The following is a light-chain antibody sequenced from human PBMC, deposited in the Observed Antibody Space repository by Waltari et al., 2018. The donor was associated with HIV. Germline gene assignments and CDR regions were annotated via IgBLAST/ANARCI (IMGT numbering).Light chain of an antibody. Sequence: QSVLTQPPSLSEAPGQRVTISCTGSKSNIGAGYAVHWYQQVPGTAPKLLIYGNNNRPSGVPERFSGANSDTSASLAITGLQAEDEADYYCQSWDDSLSGYVFGTGSKVTVL. J-gene: IGLJ1*01. CDR1: KSNIGAGYA. V-gene: IGLV1-40*01. CDR3: QSWDDSLSGYV. CDR2: GNN.